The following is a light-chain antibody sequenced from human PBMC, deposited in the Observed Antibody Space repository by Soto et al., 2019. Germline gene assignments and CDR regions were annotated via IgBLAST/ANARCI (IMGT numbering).Light chain of an antibody. J-gene: IGLJ3*02. CDR2: SNN. CDR1: TSNIGSNA. V-gene: IGLV1-44*01. CDR3: AAWDDSLNGWV. Sequence: QSVLTQPPSASGTPGQRVTISCSGSTSNIGSNAVNWYQQLPGTAHKLLIYSNNQRPSGVPDRFSASKSDTSASLAISGLQSEDEADYYCAAWDDSLNGWVFGGGTKLTVL.